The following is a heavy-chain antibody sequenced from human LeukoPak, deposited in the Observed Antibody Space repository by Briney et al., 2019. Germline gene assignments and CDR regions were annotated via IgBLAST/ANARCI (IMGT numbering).Heavy chain of an antibody. CDR1: GGSISSYY. J-gene: IGHJ3*02. CDR2: IYYSGST. V-gene: IGHV4-59*01. CDR3: ARTIVVVPAAISAFDI. D-gene: IGHD2-2*02. Sequence: SETLSLTCTVSGGSISSYYWSWIRQPPGKGLEWIGYIYYSGSTNYNPSLKSRVTISVDTSKNQFSLKLSSVTAADTAVYYCARTIVVVPAAISAFDIWGQGTMVTVSS.